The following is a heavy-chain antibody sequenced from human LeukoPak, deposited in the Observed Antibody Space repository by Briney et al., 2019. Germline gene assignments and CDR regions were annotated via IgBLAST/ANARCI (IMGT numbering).Heavy chain of an antibody. CDR3: ARVGVRGVNGRAYFDY. V-gene: IGHV5-51*01. CDR2: IYPGDSDT. J-gene: IGHJ4*02. CDR1: GYSFPTYW. D-gene: IGHD3-10*01. Sequence: GESLKISCQGSGYSFPTYWIGWVRQMPGKGLEWMGIIYPGDSDTRYSPSFQGQVTISADKSISTAYLQWSSLKASDSAIYYCARVGVRGVNGRAYFDYWGQGTLVTVPS.